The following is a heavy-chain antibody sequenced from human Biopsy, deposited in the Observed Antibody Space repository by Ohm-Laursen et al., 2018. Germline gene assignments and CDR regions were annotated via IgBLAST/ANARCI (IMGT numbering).Heavy chain of an antibody. Sequence: SDTRPSTWPAPGGSFTGHTWTWTRQPPGKGREWMGNISHTGYTSYKSSLKSRVTISLDTSRKHFSLRLTSLAAADTAVYYCARGSNEYGGLYFPHWGQGTLVTVSS. J-gene: IGHJ1*01. D-gene: IGHD4-23*01. CDR3: ARGSNEYGGLYFPH. CDR2: ISHTGYT. CDR1: GGSFTGHT. V-gene: IGHV4-59*11.